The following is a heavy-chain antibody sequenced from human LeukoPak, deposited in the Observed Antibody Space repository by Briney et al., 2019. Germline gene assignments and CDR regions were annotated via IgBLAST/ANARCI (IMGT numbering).Heavy chain of an antibody. Sequence: GASVKVSCKASGGTFSSYAISWVRQAPGQGLEWMGRIIPILGIANYAQKFQGRVTITADKSTSTAYMELSSLRSEDTAVYYCATRGYSYGRENYYYYGMDVWSQGTTVTVSS. V-gene: IGHV1-69*04. CDR1: GGTFSSYA. D-gene: IGHD5-18*01. J-gene: IGHJ6*02. CDR2: IIPILGIA. CDR3: ATRGYSYGRENYYYYGMDV.